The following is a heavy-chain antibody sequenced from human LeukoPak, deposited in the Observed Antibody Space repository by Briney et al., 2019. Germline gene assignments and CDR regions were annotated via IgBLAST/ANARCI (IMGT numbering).Heavy chain of an antibody. V-gene: IGHV4-39*01. J-gene: IGHJ5*02. D-gene: IGHD2-15*01. CDR3: ARPVYCSGGSCSNWFDP. Sequence: GSLRLSCAASGFTFNSYAMGWVRQPPGKGLEWIGSIYYSGSTYYNPSLKSRVTISVDTSKNQFSLKLSSVTAADTAVYYCARPVYCSGGSCSNWFDPWGQGTLVTVSS. CDR2: IYYSGST. CDR1: GFTFNSYA.